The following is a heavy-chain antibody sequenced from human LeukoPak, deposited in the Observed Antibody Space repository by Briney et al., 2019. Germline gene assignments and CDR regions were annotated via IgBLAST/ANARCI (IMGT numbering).Heavy chain of an antibody. CDR1: GYTFTSYY. CDR2: INPSGGST. D-gene: IGHD7-27*01. Sequence: ASVKVSCKASGYTFTSYYMHGVRQAPGQGLEWMGIINPSGGSTSYAQKFQGRVTMTRDTSTSTVYMELSSLRSEDTAVYYCAREELGLGAFDIWGQGTMVTVSS. CDR3: AREELGLGAFDI. V-gene: IGHV1-46*01. J-gene: IGHJ3*02.